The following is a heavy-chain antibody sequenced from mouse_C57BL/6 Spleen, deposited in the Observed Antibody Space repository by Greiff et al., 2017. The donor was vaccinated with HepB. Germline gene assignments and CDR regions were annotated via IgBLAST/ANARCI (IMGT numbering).Heavy chain of an antibody. Sequence: EVKLQESGGGLVKPGGSLKLSCAASGFTFSDYGMHWVRQAPEKGLEWVAYISSGSSTIYYADTVKGRFTISRDNAKNTLFLQMTSLRSEDTAMYYCARGGITTAGDYWGQGTTLTVSS. V-gene: IGHV5-17*01. CDR2: ISSGSSTI. CDR1: GFTFSDYG. J-gene: IGHJ2*01. D-gene: IGHD1-2*01. CDR3: ARGGITTAGDY.